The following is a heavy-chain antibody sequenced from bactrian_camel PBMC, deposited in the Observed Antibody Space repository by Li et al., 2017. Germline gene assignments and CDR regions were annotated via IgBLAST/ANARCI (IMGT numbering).Heavy chain of an antibody. V-gene: IGHV3S6*01. CDR2: VAGGGRGI. Sequence: VQLVESGGGSVQAGGSLRLACAASDYTYSTYSNGCVRWVRQAPGKGLEWVSSVAGGGRGIYRNSVKGRFTISRHNDKDTMYLQLNSLKTEDTAMYYCAADLVGAHAYNAWGQGTQVTVS. CDR3: AADLVGAHAYNA. J-gene: IGHJ6*01. CDR1: DYTYSTYS. D-gene: IGHD2*01.